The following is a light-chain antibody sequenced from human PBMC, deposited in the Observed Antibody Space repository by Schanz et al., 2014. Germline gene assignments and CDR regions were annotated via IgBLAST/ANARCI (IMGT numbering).Light chain of an antibody. CDR1: QSVSSN. V-gene: IGKV3-15*01. CDR2: GAS. CDR3: QQYNNWPGT. J-gene: IGKJ1*01. Sequence: EFVLTQSPATLSVSPGERATLSCRASQSVSSNLAWYQQKPGQAPRLLIYGASTRATGIPARFSGSGSGTEFTLTISSLQSEDFAVYYCQQYNNWPGTFGQGTKVEIK.